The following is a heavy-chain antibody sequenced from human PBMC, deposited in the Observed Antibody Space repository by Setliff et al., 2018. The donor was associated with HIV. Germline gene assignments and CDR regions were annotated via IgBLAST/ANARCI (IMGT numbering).Heavy chain of an antibody. J-gene: IGHJ6*02. Sequence: PSETLSLTCSVSGDSVSSGGFYWSWIRQRPDKGLEWIGHLFYSGTTYYSPSLKSRVIISRDTSENQFSLQLSSVTAADTAVYYCARITIFVPGDPYFYGMDAWGQGTTVTVSS. V-gene: IGHV4-31*03. CDR1: GDSVSSGGFY. CDR3: ARITIFVPGDPYFYGMDA. D-gene: IGHD7-27*01. CDR2: LFYSGTT.